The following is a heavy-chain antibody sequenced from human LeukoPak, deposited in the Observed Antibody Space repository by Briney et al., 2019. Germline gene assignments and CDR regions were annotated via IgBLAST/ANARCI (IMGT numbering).Heavy chain of an antibody. D-gene: IGHD3-16*01. CDR2: IKQDGSEK. CDR3: ARDSTWGGIYFDY. V-gene: IGHV3-7*01. J-gene: IGHJ4*02. Sequence: PGGSLRLSCAASGFTFSSYWMSWVRQAPGKGLEWVANIKQDGSEKYYVDSVKGRFTISRDNAKNSLFLQMDSLRAEDTAVYFCARDSTWGGIYFDYWGQGTLVTVS. CDR1: GFTFSSYW.